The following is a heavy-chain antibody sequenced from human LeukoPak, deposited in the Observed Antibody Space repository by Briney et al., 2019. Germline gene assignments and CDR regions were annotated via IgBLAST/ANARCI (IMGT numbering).Heavy chain of an antibody. CDR3: AREGGEFSTDYYGMDV. Sequence: SETLSLTCTVSGGSISSYYWGWIRQPPGKGLEWIGSIYHSGSTYYNPSLKSRVTISVDTSKNQFSLKLSSVTAADTAVYYCAREGGEFSTDYYGMDVWGQGTTVTVSS. V-gene: IGHV4-38-2*02. CDR2: IYHSGST. D-gene: IGHD3-16*01. J-gene: IGHJ6*02. CDR1: GGSISSYY.